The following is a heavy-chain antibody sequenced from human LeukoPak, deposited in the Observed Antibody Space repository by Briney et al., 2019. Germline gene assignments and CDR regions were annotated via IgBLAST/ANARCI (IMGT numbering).Heavy chain of an antibody. CDR1: GFTFSSYG. CDR2: ISYDGSNK. V-gene: IGHV3-30*18. J-gene: IGHJ4*02. CDR3: AKDADLDYYGSGSPFDY. D-gene: IGHD3-10*01. Sequence: GGSLRLSCAASGFTFSSYGMHWVRQAPGKGLEWVAVISYDGSNKYYADSVKGRFTISRDNSKNTLCLQMNSLRAEDTAVYYCAKDADLDYYGSGSPFDYWGQGTLVTVSS.